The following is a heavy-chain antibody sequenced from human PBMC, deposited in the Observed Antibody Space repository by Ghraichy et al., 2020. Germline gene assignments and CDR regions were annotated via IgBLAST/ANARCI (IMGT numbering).Heavy chain of an antibody. J-gene: IGHJ5*02. CDR1: GFTFSSYS. V-gene: IGHV3-21*01. CDR2: ISSSGVHI. Sequence: GESLNISCAGSGFTFSSYSLNWVRQAPGKGLEWVSSISSSGVHIYYAESVRGRFTVSRDNAKNTLSLEMNSLRAEDTAVYYCARVAGFSSSWFGGAGWLDPWGQGTPVTVSS. CDR3: ARVAGFSSSWFGGAGWLDP. D-gene: IGHD3-10*01.